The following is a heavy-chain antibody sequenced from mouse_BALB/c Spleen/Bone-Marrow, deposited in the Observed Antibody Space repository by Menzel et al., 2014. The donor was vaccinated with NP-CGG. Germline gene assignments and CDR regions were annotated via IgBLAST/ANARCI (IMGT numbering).Heavy chain of an antibody. CDR1: GFTFSSYV. Sequence: EVMLVESGGGLVKPGGSLKLSCAASGFTFSSYVMSWVRQTPEKRLEWVAAISSGGTYTYYPDSVKGRFTISRDNAKKTLFLQMSSLRSEDTAVYYCGRRGDSHDEVIDYWGQGTSLTVSS. CDR3: GRRGDSHDEVIDY. CDR2: ISSGGTYT. D-gene: IGHD2-12*01. V-gene: IGHV5-9-1*01. J-gene: IGHJ4*01.